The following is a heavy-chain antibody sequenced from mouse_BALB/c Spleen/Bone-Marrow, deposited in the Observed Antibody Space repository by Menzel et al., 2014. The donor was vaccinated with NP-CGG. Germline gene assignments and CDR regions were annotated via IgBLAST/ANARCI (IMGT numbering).Heavy chain of an antibody. D-gene: IGHD1-1*01. CDR1: GYAFSSYW. J-gene: IGHJ2*01. CDR3: ARRGYYGSSYYFDY. Sequence: VKLMESGAELVRPRSSVKISCKASGYAFSSYWMNWVKQRPGQGLEWIGQIYPGDGDTNYNGKFKGKATLTADKSSSTAYMQLSSLTSEDSAVYFCARRGYYGSSYYFDYWGQGTTLTVSS. V-gene: IGHV1-80*01. CDR2: IYPGDGDT.